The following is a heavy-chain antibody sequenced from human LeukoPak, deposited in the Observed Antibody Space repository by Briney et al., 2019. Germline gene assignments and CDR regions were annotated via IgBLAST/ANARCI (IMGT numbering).Heavy chain of an antibody. CDR3: ATSLIVIERFDY. Sequence: SVKISCKASGGTFSSYAISWVRQAPGQGLEWMGRIIPILGIANYAQKFQGRVTITADKSTSTAYMELSSLRSEDTAVYYCATSLIVIERFDYWGQGTLVTVSS. J-gene: IGHJ4*02. D-gene: IGHD3-16*02. V-gene: IGHV1-69*04. CDR2: IIPILGIA. CDR1: GGTFSSYA.